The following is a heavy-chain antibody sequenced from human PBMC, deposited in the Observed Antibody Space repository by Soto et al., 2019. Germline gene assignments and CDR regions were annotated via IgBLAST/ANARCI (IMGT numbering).Heavy chain of an antibody. CDR2: INGRGNYK. CDR3: AREDGVVGATSAFAY. CDR1: GFTLTTYT. D-gene: IGHD1-26*01. J-gene: IGHJ4*02. Sequence: GGSLRLSCVASGFTLTTYTMNWVRQAPGMGLEWVSSINGRGNYKYYTDSVEGRFTISRDNAKNSLYLHMNSLGAEDTAVYYCAREDGVVGATSAFAYWGQGTLVTVSS. V-gene: IGHV3-21*01.